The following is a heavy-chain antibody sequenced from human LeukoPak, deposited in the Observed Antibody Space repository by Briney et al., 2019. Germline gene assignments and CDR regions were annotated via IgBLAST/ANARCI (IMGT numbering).Heavy chain of an antibody. CDR1: GFTFSSYG. J-gene: IGHJ1*01. V-gene: IGHV3-74*03. CDR3: YGANAEH. CDR2: TNTDGSST. Sequence: GRSLRLSCAASGFTFSSYGMHWVRQAPGKGLVWVSGTNTDGSSTMYADSVKGRFTIARDNAKNTLYLQMNSLRAEDTAVYYCYGANAEHWGQGTLVTVSS. D-gene: IGHD4-23*01.